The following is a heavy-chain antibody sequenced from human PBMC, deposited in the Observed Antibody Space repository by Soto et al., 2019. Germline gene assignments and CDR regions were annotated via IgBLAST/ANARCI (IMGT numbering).Heavy chain of an antibody. Sequence: GESLKISCESHGYSFTTYWITWVRQKPGKGLEWVGSFHPGESDTRYSPSFQGQVTISADRSLATAYLQWSSLQAADTAIYYCARHEATYYNFYGMDVWRQGTTVTVSS. CDR3: ARHEATYYNFYGMDV. CDR1: GYSFTTYW. CDR2: FHPGESDT. J-gene: IGHJ6*02. V-gene: IGHV5-51*01.